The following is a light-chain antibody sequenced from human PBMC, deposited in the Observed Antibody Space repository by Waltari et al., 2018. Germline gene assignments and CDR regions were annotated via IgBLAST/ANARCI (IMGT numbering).Light chain of an antibody. Sequence: EIVLTQSPGTASLSPGERVTLSCRASQSVGSSSLAWYQQKPGQAPRLVIYRASRRATGIPDRFSVSGSGTDFSLTISRLEPEDFAVYYCQQHGTLPATFGQGTKVELK. CDR2: RAS. CDR3: QQHGTLPAT. V-gene: IGKV3-20*01. CDR1: QSVGSSS. J-gene: IGKJ1*01.